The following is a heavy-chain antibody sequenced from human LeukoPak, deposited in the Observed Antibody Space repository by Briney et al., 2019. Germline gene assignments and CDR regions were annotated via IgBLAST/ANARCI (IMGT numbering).Heavy chain of an antibody. CDR2: IIPILGIA. V-gene: IGHV1-69*10. CDR3: ARGGPNSPNRNYYYYGMDV. Sequence: SVKVSCKASGGTFSSYAISWVRQAPGQGLEWMGRIIPILGIANYAQKFQGRVTITADKSTSTAYMELSSLRSEDTAVYYCARGGPNSPNRNYYYYGMDVWGQGTTVTVSS. CDR1: GGTFSSYA. J-gene: IGHJ6*02. D-gene: IGHD1-14*01.